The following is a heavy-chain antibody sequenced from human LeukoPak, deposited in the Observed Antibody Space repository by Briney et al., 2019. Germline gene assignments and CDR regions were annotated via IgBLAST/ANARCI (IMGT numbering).Heavy chain of an antibody. V-gene: IGHV3-21*01. CDR3: ARDRVAGTWYFDY. CDR2: ISSSSSYI. CDR1: GFTFSSYS. Sequence: GGSLRLSCAASGFTFSSYSMNWVRQAPGKGLEWVSSISSSSSYIYYADSVKGRFTISRDNAKNSLYLQMNSLRAEDTAVYYCARDRVAGTWYFDYWGQGTLVTVSS. J-gene: IGHJ4*02. D-gene: IGHD6-19*01.